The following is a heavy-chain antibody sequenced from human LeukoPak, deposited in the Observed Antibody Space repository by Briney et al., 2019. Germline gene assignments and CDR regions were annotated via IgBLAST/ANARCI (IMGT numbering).Heavy chain of an antibody. CDR3: ARGEYSSSWYNYYYMDV. J-gene: IGHJ6*03. V-gene: IGHV1-8*01. CDR1: GYTFTSYD. Sequence: ASVKVSCKASGYTFTSYDINWVRQATGQGLEWMGWMNPNSGNTGYAQKFQGRVTMTRNTSISTAYMELSSLRSEDTAVYYCARGEYSSSWYNYYYMDVWGKGTTVTISS. D-gene: IGHD6-13*01. CDR2: MNPNSGNT.